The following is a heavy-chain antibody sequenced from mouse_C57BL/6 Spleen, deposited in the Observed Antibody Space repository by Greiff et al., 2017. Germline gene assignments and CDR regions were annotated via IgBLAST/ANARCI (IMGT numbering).Heavy chain of an antibody. D-gene: IGHD2-4*01. Sequence: QVQLKESGAELVRPGASVKLSCKASGYTFTDYYINWVKQRPGQGLEWIARIYPGSGNTYYNEKFKGKATLTAEKSSSTAYMQLSSLTSEDSAVYFCARGDYEGFAYWGQGTLVTVSA. V-gene: IGHV1-76*01. J-gene: IGHJ3*01. CDR2: IYPGSGNT. CDR3: ARGDYEGFAY. CDR1: GYTFTDYY.